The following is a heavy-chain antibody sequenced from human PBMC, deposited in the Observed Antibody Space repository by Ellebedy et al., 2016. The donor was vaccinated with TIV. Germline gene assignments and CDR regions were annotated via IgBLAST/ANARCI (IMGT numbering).Heavy chain of an antibody. D-gene: IGHD2-15*01. Sequence: GESLKISCKGSGYSFTNYWIGWVRQTPGKGLEWMGIFYPDDSDTRYSPSFQGQVTISADKSITTAYLQWSSLKASDTAMYYCARVIFRGGTGRHAFDIWGQGTMVTVSS. CDR3: ARVIFRGGTGRHAFDI. V-gene: IGHV5-51*01. CDR2: FYPDDSDT. J-gene: IGHJ3*02. CDR1: GYSFTNYW.